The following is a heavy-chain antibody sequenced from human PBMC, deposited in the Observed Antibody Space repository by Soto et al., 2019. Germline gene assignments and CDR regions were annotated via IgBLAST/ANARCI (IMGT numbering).Heavy chain of an antibody. V-gene: IGHV4-61*01. J-gene: IGHJ3*02. CDR1: GGSVSSGSYY. CDR2: IYYSGST. Sequence: PSETLSLTCTVSGGSVSSGSYYWSWIRQPPGKGLEWIGYIYYSGSTNYNPSLKSRVTISVDTSKNQFSLKLSSVTAADTAVYYCARERHVVVPAVIGHDAFDIWGQGTMVTVSS. D-gene: IGHD2-2*01. CDR3: ARERHVVVPAVIGHDAFDI.